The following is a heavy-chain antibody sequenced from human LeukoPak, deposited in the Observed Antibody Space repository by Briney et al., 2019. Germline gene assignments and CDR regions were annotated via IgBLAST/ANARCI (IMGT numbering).Heavy chain of an antibody. CDR1: GGSISSYY. Sequence: PSETLSLTCTVSGGSISSYYWSWIRQPAGKGLEWIGRIYTSGSTNYNPSLKSRVTMSVDTSKNQFSLKLSSVTAADTAVYYCARYSGSYHYYYMDVWGKGTTVTVSS. CDR2: IYTSGST. D-gene: IGHD1-26*01. CDR3: ARYSGSYHYYYMDV. V-gene: IGHV4-4*07. J-gene: IGHJ6*03.